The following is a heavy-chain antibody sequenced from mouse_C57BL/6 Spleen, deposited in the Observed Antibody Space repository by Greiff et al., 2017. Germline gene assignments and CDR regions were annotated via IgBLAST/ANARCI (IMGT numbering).Heavy chain of an antibody. V-gene: IGHV5-17*01. J-gene: IGHJ2*01. CDR3: ARDGYYDYFDD. Sequence: VQLKQSGGGLVKPGGSLKLSCAASGFTFSDYGLHWVRQAPEKGLEWVAYISSGSSTIYYADTVKGRFTISRDNAKNTLFLQMTSLRSEDTAMYYCARDGYYDYFDDWGQGTTLTVSS. CDR2: ISSGSSTI. CDR1: GFTFSDYG. D-gene: IGHD2-3*01.